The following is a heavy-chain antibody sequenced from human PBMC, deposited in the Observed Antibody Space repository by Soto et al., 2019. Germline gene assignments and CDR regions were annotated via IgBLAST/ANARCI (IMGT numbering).Heavy chain of an antibody. Sequence: SETLSLTCAVYGGSFSGYYWSWIRQPPGKGLEWIGEINHSGSTNYNPSLKSRVTISVDTSKNQFSLKLSSVTAADTAVYYCARGPYCSSTSCYPYYYYMDVWGKGTTVTVSS. CDR3: ARGPYCSSTSCYPYYYYMDV. CDR2: INHSGST. CDR1: GGSFSGYY. J-gene: IGHJ6*03. D-gene: IGHD2-2*01. V-gene: IGHV4-34*01.